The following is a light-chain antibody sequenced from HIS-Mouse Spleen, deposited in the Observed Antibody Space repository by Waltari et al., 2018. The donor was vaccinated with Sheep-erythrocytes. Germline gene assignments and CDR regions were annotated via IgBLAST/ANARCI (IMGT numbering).Light chain of an antibody. J-gene: IGLJ3*02. CDR2: EVS. CDR1: SSDVGGYNY. CDR3: SSYAGSNNWV. Sequence: QSALTQPPSASGSPGQSVTISCTGTSSDVGGYNYVSWYQQHPGKAPKPMIYEVSKRPSGCPDRFAGSKSGNTASLTVSGLQAEDEAEYYCSSYAGSNNWVFGGGTKLTVL. V-gene: IGLV2-8*01.